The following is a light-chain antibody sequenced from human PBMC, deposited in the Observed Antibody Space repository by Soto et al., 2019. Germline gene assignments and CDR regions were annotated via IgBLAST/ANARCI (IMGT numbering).Light chain of an antibody. Sequence: QSALTQSPSASGSPGQSVTISCTGTSSDVGNYKYVSWYQQHPGKAPKLMIYDVNRPPSGVPDCFAGSKSGTTASLTVSGLQVEDEADYYCSSYAGSNIGVFGGGTKLTVL. CDR1: SSDVGNYKY. CDR2: DVN. V-gene: IGLV2-8*01. J-gene: IGLJ2*01. CDR3: SSYAGSNIGV.